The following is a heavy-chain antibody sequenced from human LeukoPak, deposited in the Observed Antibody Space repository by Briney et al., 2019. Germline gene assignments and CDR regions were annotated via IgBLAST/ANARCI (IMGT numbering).Heavy chain of an antibody. D-gene: IGHD3-10*01. CDR3: ARGRKGAHYYGSGSYGNDY. CDR2: INHSGST. V-gene: IGHV4-34*01. CDR1: GGSFSGYY. J-gene: IGHJ4*02. Sequence: PSETLSLTCAVYGGSFSGYYWSWIRQPPGKGLEWIGEINHSGSTNYNPSLKSRVTISVDTSKNQFSLKLSSVTAADTAVYYCARGRKGAHYYGSGSYGNDYWGQGTLVTVSS.